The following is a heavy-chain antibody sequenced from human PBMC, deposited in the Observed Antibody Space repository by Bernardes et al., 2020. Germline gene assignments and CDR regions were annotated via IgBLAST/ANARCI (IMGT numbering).Heavy chain of an antibody. CDR1: GGSISSYY. J-gene: IGHJ6*03. CDR3: ARAGGYSYGWNYYMDV. V-gene: IGHV4-59*01. D-gene: IGHD5-18*01. Sequence: SETLSLTCTVSGGSISSYYWSWIRQPPGKGLEWIGYIYYSGSTNYNPSLKSRVTISVDTSKNQFSLKLSSVTAADTAVYYCARAGGYSYGWNYYMDVWGKGTTVTVSS. CDR2: IYYSGST.